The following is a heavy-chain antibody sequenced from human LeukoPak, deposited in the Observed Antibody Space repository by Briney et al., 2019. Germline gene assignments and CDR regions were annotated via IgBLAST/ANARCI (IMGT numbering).Heavy chain of an antibody. CDR1: GGSFSGYY. CDR2: INHSGST. V-gene: IGHV4-34*01. CDR3: ARSRDGYNYMDV. D-gene: IGHD5-24*01. Sequence: SETLSLTCAVYGGSFSGYYWSWIRQPPGKGLEWIGEINHSGSTNYNPSLKSRVTISVDTSKNQFSLKLSSVTAADTAVYYCARSRDGYNYMDVWGKGTTVTVSS. J-gene: IGHJ6*03.